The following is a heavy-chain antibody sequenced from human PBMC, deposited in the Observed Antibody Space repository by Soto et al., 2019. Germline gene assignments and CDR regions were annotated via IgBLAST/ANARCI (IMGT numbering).Heavy chain of an antibody. D-gene: IGHD1-1*01. CDR2: ISGSGGSE. V-gene: IGHV3-23*01. Sequence: GGSLRLSCAVSGFTFTSYAMTWVRQAPGKGLEWVSAISGSGGSEFYADSVKGRFTISRDNSKNTLYLQMKSLRAEDTAVYYRATLEQGRMVAYYYYGMDVWGQGTTVTVSS. CDR1: GFTFTSYA. J-gene: IGHJ6*02. CDR3: ATLEQGRMVAYYYYGMDV.